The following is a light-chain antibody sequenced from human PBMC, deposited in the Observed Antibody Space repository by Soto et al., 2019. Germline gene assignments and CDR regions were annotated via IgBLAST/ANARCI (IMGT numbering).Light chain of an antibody. CDR3: MQGKHWPIT. CDR2: KVS. V-gene: IGKV2-30*02. CDR1: QSLVHSDGIAY. J-gene: IGKJ5*01. Sequence: DVVMTQSPLSLPVTLGQPASISCRSNQSLVHSDGIAYFSWFQQRPGRSPRRLIYKVSNRDSGVPARFSGSGSGSDFALKISRVEAEDVWVYYCMQGKHWPITFGQGTRLEIK.